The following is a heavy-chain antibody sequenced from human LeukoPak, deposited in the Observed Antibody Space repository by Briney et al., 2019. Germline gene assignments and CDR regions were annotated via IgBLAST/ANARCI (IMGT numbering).Heavy chain of an antibody. CDR1: GFTFSTYS. D-gene: IGHD4-11*01. Sequence: PGGSLRLSCAASGFTFSTYSMNWVRQAPGKGLEWVSSISSSSDYIYYADLVEGRFTISRDNAKNSLYLQMNSLRAEDTAVYYCARDTTTVPYFDYWGQGTLVTVSS. J-gene: IGHJ4*02. CDR2: ISSSSDYI. V-gene: IGHV3-21*01. CDR3: ARDTTTVPYFDY.